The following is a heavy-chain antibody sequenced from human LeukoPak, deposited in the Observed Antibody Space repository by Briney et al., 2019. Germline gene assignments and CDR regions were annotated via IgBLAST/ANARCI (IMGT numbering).Heavy chain of an antibody. CDR1: GGTFSSYA. Sequence: ASVKVSCKASGGTFSSYAVSWVRQAPGQGLEWMGGIIPIFGTANYAQKFQGRVTITTDESTSTAYMELSSLRSEDTAVYYCACSGYYIHYFDHWGQGTLVTVSS. CDR2: IIPIFGTA. V-gene: IGHV1-69*05. CDR3: ACSGYYIHYFDH. D-gene: IGHD3-22*01. J-gene: IGHJ4*02.